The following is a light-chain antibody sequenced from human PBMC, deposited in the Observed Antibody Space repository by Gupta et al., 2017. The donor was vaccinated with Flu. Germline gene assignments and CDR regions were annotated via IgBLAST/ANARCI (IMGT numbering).Light chain of an antibody. V-gene: IGKV3-11*01. CDR1: QSVATY. CDR3: QQRSSWPT. Sequence: PGDRATLSCRASQSVATYVAWYQKSPGQAPRLLMYDASNRATGIPARFSGSGSGTNFSLTISSLEPEDFTVYYCQQRSSWPTFGQGTKVEI. J-gene: IGKJ2*01. CDR2: DAS.